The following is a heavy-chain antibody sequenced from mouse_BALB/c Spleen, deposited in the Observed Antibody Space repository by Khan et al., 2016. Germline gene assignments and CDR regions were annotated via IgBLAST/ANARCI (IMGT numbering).Heavy chain of an antibody. D-gene: IGHD4-1*01. CDR1: GFNIKDTY. Sequence: EVQLQESGAELVKPGASVKLSCTASGFNIKDTYMHWVKQRPEQGLEWIGRIDPANGNTKYDPKFQGKATITADTSSNTAYLQLSSLTSEDTAVYYCARPLAGTRGFAYWGQGTLVTVSA. J-gene: IGHJ3*01. CDR3: ARPLAGTRGFAY. V-gene: IGHV14-3*02. CDR2: IDPANGNT.